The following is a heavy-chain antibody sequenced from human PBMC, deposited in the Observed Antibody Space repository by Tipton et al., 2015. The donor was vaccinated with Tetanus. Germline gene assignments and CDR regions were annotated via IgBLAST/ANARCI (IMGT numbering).Heavy chain of an antibody. CDR2: ISWSSANI. D-gene: IGHD2-15*01. V-gene: IGHV3-9*01. CDR3: AKAGGGYCSGGRCRNWFDP. Sequence: SLRLSCATSGFTFDDYAMHWVRQAPGKGLEWVAGISWSSANIDYADSVKGRFTISRDNAKNSLYLQMNSLRVEDTALYYCAKAGGGYCSGGRCRNWFDPWGQGTQVNVSS. CDR1: GFTFDDYA. J-gene: IGHJ5*02.